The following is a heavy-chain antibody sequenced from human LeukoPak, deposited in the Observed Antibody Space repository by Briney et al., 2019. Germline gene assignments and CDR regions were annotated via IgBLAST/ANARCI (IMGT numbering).Heavy chain of an antibody. Sequence: SVKVSCKASGGTFSNYAISWVRQAPGQGLEWMGRIIPFLDIADHAQKFQGRVTITADESTSTAYMELRSLRSEDTAVIYCASGEGCSSNSGTLDYWGQGTLVTVSS. D-gene: IGHD2-2*01. CDR2: IIPFLDIA. CDR3: ASGEGCSSNSGTLDY. J-gene: IGHJ4*02. V-gene: IGHV1-69*04. CDR1: GGTFSNYA.